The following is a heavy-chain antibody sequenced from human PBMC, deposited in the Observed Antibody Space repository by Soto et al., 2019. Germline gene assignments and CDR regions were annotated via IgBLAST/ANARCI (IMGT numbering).Heavy chain of an antibody. V-gene: IGHV4-59*12. CDR3: ARAYGDCFDY. CDR1: GGSISSYY. Sequence: SETLSLTCTVSGGSISSYYWSWIRQPPGKGLEWIGYIYYSGSTNYNPSLKSRVTVSLDTSKNQFSLKLSSVTAADTAVYYCARAYGDCFDYWGQGTLVTVSS. D-gene: IGHD4-17*01. CDR2: IYYSGST. J-gene: IGHJ4*02.